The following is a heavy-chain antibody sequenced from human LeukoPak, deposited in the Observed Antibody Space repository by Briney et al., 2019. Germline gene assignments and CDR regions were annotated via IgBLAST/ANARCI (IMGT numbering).Heavy chain of an antibody. CDR1: GFTFNSYW. CDR2: IDPDGSEK. V-gene: IGHV3-7*01. D-gene: IGHD3-10*01. J-gene: IGHJ4*02. CDR3: ARIYYFGDNNWRYFDN. Sequence: GGSLRLSCAASGFTFNSYWMSWVRQAPGKGLEGVANIDPDGSEKQYGDSVKGRFTTSRDNAKNSLYLQMNSLRAEDTAIYYCARIYYFGDNNWRYFDNWGQGTLVTVSS.